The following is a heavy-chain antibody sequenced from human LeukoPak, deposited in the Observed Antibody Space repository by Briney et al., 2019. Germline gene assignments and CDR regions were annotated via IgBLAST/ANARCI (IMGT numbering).Heavy chain of an antibody. CDR2: ISSSGSTI. V-gene: IGHV3-48*03. Sequence: GGALRLSCAASGFTFRSYEMNGVRQAPGKGLEGVSYISSSGSTIYYADSVKGRFTISRDNAKNSLYLQMNSLRAEDTAVYYCARGGKIGSSWYSRWGQGTLVTVSS. CDR3: ARGGKIGSSWYSR. CDR1: GFTFRSYE. J-gene: IGHJ4*02. D-gene: IGHD6-13*01.